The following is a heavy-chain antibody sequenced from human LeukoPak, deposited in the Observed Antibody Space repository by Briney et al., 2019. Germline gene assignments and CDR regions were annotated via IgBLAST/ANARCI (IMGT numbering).Heavy chain of an antibody. V-gene: IGHV4-39*07. Sequence: PSETLSLTCTVSGGSISSSSYYWGWIRQPPGKGLEWIGSIYYSGSTYYNPSLKSRVTISVDTSKNQFSLKLSSVTAADTAVYYCARAWDMVAARYYFDYWGQGTLVTVSS. D-gene: IGHD2-15*01. CDR3: ARAWDMVAARYYFDY. CDR2: IYYSGST. CDR1: GGSISSSSYY. J-gene: IGHJ4*02.